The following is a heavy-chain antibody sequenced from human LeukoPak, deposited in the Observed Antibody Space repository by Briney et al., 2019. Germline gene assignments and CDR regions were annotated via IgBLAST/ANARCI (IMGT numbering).Heavy chain of an antibody. CDR1: GFTFSGYS. D-gene: IGHD2-2*01. J-gene: IGHJ4*02. Sequence: PGGSLRLSCAASGFTFSGYSMNWVRQAPGKGLEWVSSISSSSSYIYYADSVKGRFTIPRDNAKNSLYLQMNSLRAEDTAVYYCARHDPSTDCLDYWGQGTLVTVSS. V-gene: IGHV3-21*01. CDR3: ARHDPSTDCLDY. CDR2: ISSSSSYI.